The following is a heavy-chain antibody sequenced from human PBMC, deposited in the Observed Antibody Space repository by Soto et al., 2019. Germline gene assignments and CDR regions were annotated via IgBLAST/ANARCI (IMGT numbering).Heavy chain of an antibody. CDR2: ISYDGRIK. Sequence: QVQVVESGGGVVQPGRSLRLSCAASGFTFSDYPMHWVRQAPGKGLEWVAVISYDGRIKYYADSVKGRFTISRDNSKSNLYLQMNSLRAEDTAVYFCARDSSIASADYYFDYWGQGNLVTVSS. CDR3: ARDSSIASADYYFDY. V-gene: IGHV3-30*04. CDR1: GFTFSDYP. D-gene: IGHD6-13*01. J-gene: IGHJ4*02.